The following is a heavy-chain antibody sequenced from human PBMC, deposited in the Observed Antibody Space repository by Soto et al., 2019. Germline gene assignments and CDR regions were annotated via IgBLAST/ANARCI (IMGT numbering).Heavy chain of an antibody. CDR1: GGSISSCDYY. CDR2: IYYSGST. CDR3: ARASPVVNDV. Sequence: SETPSLTFTVSGGSISSCDYYWSWIRQPPGKGLEWIGYIYYSGSTYYNPSLKSRVTISVDTSKNQFSLKLSSVTAADTAVYYCARASPVVNDVWGQGTTVTVSS. J-gene: IGHJ6*02. V-gene: IGHV4-30-4*01.